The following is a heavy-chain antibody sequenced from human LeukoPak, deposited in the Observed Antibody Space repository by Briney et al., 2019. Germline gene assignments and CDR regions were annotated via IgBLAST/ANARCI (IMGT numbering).Heavy chain of an antibody. Sequence: GASVKVSCKASGGTFSSYAISWVRQAPGQGLEWMGGIIPIFGTANYAQKFQGRVTITADESTSAAYMELRSLRSDDTAVYYCASDRGAFDYWGQGTLVTVSS. D-gene: IGHD3-16*01. CDR1: GGTFSSYA. J-gene: IGHJ4*02. CDR3: ASDRGAFDY. CDR2: IIPIFGTA. V-gene: IGHV1-69*13.